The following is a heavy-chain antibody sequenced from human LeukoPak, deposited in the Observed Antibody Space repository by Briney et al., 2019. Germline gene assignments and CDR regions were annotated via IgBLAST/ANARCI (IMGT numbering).Heavy chain of an antibody. CDR2: INPNSGGT. J-gene: IGHJ4*02. CDR1: GYTFTGYY. V-gene: IGHV1-2*02. D-gene: IGHD6-6*01. CDR3: ARGGSSFRLYYFDY. Sequence: ASVKVSCKASGYTFTGYYMHWVRQAPRQGLEWMGWINPNSGGTNYAQKFQGRVTMTRDTSISTAYMELSRLRSDDTAVYYCARGGSSFRLYYFDYWGQGTLVTVSS.